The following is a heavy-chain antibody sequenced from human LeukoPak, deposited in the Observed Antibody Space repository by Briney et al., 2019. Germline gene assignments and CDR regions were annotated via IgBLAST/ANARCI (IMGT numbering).Heavy chain of an antibody. D-gene: IGHD1-26*01. J-gene: IGHJ4*02. CDR2: INYSRST. CDR1: GGSFSGYY. CDR3: ARVGPYSGSYPEDFDY. V-gene: IGHV4-34*01. Sequence: SETLSLTCAAYGGSFSGYYWSWIRQPPGKGLEWIGEINYSRSTNYNPSLKSRVTISVDTSKNQFSLKLSSVTAADTAVYYCARVGPYSGSYPEDFDYWGQGTLVTVSS.